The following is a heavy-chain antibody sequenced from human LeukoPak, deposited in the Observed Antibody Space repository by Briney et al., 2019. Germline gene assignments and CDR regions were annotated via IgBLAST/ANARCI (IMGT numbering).Heavy chain of an antibody. J-gene: IGHJ3*01. Sequence: GGSLRLSCAASGFTFSSYGMHWVRQAPGKGLEWVAVISYDGSNKYYADSVKGRFTISGDNSKNTLYLQMNSLRAEDTAVYYCAKEGLSSAPWGQGTMVTVSS. CDR1: GFTFSSYG. V-gene: IGHV3-30*18. CDR2: ISYDGSNK. D-gene: IGHD2-15*01. CDR3: AKEGLSSAP.